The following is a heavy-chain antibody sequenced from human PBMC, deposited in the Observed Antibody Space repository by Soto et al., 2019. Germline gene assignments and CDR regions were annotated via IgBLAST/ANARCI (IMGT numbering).Heavy chain of an antibody. Sequence: PGGSLRLSCAASGFTLSTYTMNWVRQPPGKGLEWVSGIFQSGATFYTDSVKGGFTISRDNSKSMVYLQMDSLRGDNTVLYYCAKDRHPDDIWSFDHWGRGTLVTVSS. J-gene: IGHJ4*02. V-gene: IGHV3-23*01. CDR3: AKDRHPDDIWSFDH. CDR2: IFQSGAT. CDR1: GFTLSTYT. D-gene: IGHD3-16*01.